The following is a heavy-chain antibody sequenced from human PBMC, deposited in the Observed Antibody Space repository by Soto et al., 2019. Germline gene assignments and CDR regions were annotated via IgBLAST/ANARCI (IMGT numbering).Heavy chain of an antibody. Sequence: ASVKVSCKASGGTFSSYAIGWVRQAPGQGLEWMGGIIPIFGTANYAQKFQGRVTITADESTSTAYMELSSLRSEDTAVYYCASPRRIVVVPAATPYYYYGMDVWGQGTTVTVSS. CDR3: ASPRRIVVVPAATPYYYYGMDV. CDR1: GGTFSSYA. D-gene: IGHD2-2*01. V-gene: IGHV1-69*13. CDR2: IIPIFGTA. J-gene: IGHJ6*02.